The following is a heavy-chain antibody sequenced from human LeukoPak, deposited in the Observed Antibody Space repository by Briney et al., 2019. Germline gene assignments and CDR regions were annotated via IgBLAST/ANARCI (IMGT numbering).Heavy chain of an antibody. D-gene: IGHD6-19*01. CDR1: GFTFDDYG. J-gene: IGHJ4*02. CDR3: ARDLGIAVAGTFDY. Sequence: GGSLRLSCAASGFTFDDYGMSWVRQAPGKGLEWASGINWNGGSTGYADSVKGRFTISRDNAKNSLYLQMNSLRAEDTALYYCARDLGIAVAGTFDYWGQGTLVTVSS. CDR2: INWNGGST. V-gene: IGHV3-20*04.